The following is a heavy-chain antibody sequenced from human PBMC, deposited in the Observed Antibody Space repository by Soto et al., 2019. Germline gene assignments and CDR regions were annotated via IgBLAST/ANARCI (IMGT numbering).Heavy chain of an antibody. CDR1: GFTFSSYS. D-gene: IGHD3-22*01. CDR2: IRNNGIST. CDR3: VKGGTSVSSAGFDY. Sequence: PGWSLRLSCSSSGFTFSSYSMHWVRQAPGKGLEFVSVIRNNGISTYYADSVKGRFTISRDNSKNTLSLQMRSLRPEDTAVYYRVKGGTSVSSAGFDYWGLGTLVTVSS. V-gene: IGHV3-64D*06. J-gene: IGHJ4*02.